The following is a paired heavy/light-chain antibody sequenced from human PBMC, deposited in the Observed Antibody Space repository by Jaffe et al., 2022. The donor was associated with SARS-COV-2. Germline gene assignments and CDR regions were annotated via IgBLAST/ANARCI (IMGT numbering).Light chain of an antibody. V-gene: IGKV3-20*01. CDR3: QQYGTTLRT. CDR1: QSVSGSY. J-gene: IGKJ3*01. CDR2: GAS. Sequence: EIVLTQSPGTLSLSPGERATLSCRASQSVSGSYLAWYQQKPGQAPRLLIYGASSRATGIPDRFSGSGSGTDFTLTISRLEPEDFAVYYCQQYGTTLRTFGPGTKVDI.
Heavy chain of an antibody. D-gene: IGHD2-21*01. CDR1: GNSISSSDW. CDR3: GRDPHSSQLEGGDY. Sequence: QVRLQESGPGLVKPSGTLSLTCAVSGNSISSSDWWSWVRQPPGKGLEWVGEISHGKNTKYNPSLESRVTISVDKSKNQLSLKMNSVTAADTAIYYCGRDPHSSQLEGGDYWGRGTLVTVSS. CDR2: ISHGKNT. J-gene: IGHJ1*01. V-gene: IGHV4-4*02.